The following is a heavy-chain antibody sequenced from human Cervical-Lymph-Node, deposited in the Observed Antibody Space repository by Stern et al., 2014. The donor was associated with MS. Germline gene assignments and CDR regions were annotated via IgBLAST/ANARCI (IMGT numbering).Heavy chain of an antibody. CDR3: ARDGDYGDYVGY. CDR2: ILSAGRT. Sequence: EVPLVESGGGLVQPGGSLRLSCAASGFTARSNYMSWVRQAPGKGLAWVSVILSAGRTYYADSVQGRFTISRDNSKNTLYLQMNRLRAEDTAVYYCARDGDYGDYVGYWGQGTLVTVSS. D-gene: IGHD4-17*01. J-gene: IGHJ4*02. V-gene: IGHV3-66*02. CDR1: GFTARSNY.